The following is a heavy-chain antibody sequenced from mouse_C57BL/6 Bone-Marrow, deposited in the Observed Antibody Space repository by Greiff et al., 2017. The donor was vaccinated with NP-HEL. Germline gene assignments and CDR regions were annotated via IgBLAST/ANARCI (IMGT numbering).Heavy chain of an antibody. CDR1: GYTFTSYW. CDR2: IDPSDSYT. CDR3: ARSGSNYLFAY. J-gene: IGHJ3*01. V-gene: IGHV1-69*01. D-gene: IGHD2-5*01. Sequence: QVQLQQPGAELVMPGASVKLSCKASGYTFTSYWMHWVKQRPGQGLEWMGEIDPSDSYTNYNQKFKGKSTLTVDKSSSTAYMQLSSLTSEDSAVYYCARSGSNYLFAYWGQGTLVTVSA.